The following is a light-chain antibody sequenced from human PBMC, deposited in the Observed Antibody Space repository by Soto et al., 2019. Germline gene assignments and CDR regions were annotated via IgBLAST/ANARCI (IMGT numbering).Light chain of an antibody. CDR2: EGS. Sequence: QSALTQPASVSGSPGQSITISCTGTSSDVGSYNLVSWYQQHPGKAPKLMIYEGSKRPSGVSNRFSGPKSGNTASLTISGLQAEDEADYYCCSYAGSPFVFGTGTKVTVL. V-gene: IGLV2-23*01. CDR3: CSYAGSPFV. CDR1: SSDVGSYNL. J-gene: IGLJ1*01.